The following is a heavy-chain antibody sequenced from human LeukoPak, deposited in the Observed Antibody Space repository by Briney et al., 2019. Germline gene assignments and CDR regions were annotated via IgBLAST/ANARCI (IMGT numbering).Heavy chain of an antibody. CDR3: ARDLGYGSGSYYGGGDY. Sequence: ASVTVSCKASGYTFTSYGISWVRQAPGQGLEWVGWISAYNGNTNYAQKLQGRVTMTTDTSTSTAYMELRSLRSDDTAVYYCARDLGYGSGSYYGGGDYWGQGTLVTVSS. CDR2: ISAYNGNT. J-gene: IGHJ4*02. V-gene: IGHV1-18*04. D-gene: IGHD3-10*01. CDR1: GYTFTSYG.